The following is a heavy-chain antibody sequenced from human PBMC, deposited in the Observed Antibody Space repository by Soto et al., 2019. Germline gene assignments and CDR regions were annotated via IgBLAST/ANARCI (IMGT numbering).Heavy chain of an antibody. Sequence: QLRLQESGSGLVKPSQTLSLTCAVSGGSISSGGYSWSWIRQPPGKGLEWIGYIYHSGSTYYNPSLKSRVTISVDRSKNQFSLKLSSVTAADTAVYYCAREVRPKGDWGQGTLVTVSS. CDR2: IYHSGST. D-gene: IGHD2-21*01. J-gene: IGHJ4*02. CDR3: AREVRPKGD. V-gene: IGHV4-30-2*01. CDR1: GGSISSGGYS.